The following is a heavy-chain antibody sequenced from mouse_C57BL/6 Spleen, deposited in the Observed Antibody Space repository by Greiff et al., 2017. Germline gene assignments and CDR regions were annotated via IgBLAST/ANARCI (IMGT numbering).Heavy chain of an antibody. V-gene: IGHV1-82*01. CDR2: IYPGDGDT. J-gene: IGHJ1*03. D-gene: IGHD1-1*01. Sequence: LVESGPELVKPGASVKISCKASGSAFSSSWMNWVKQRPGKGLEWIGRIYPGDGDTNYNGKFKGKDTLTADKSSSTAYMQLSSLTSEDSAVYFCAREDLLLTEDWYFDVWGTGTTVTVSS. CDR3: AREDLLLTEDWYFDV. CDR1: GSAFSSSW.